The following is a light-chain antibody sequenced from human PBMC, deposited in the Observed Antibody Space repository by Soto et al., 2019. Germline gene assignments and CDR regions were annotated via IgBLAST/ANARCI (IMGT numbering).Light chain of an antibody. CDR3: QQYNSYPLP. V-gene: IGKV1-5*03. Sequence: DIPMTQSPSTLSASVGDRVTITCRASQSISSWLAWYQQKPGKAPNLLIYKASSLESGVPPRFSGSGSWTSFTLTISSLQPDDFAPYYYQQYNSYPLPFGGGTKVEIK. CDR2: KAS. J-gene: IGKJ4*01. CDR1: QSISSW.